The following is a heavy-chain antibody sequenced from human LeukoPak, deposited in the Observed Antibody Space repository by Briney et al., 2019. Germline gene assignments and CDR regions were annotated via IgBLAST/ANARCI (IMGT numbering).Heavy chain of an antibody. CDR1: GFTFSTYW. V-gene: IGHV3-7*04. D-gene: IGHD6-19*01. CDR3: ARDPYSRGFGAFDV. Sequence: GGSLRLSCEASGFTFSTYWMTWVRQAPGKGLEWVANIKEDGSEKVYVDSLKGRFTVSRDNAKNALCLQMISLRVEDTAIYYCARDPYSRGFGAFDVWGQGTMVTVSS. J-gene: IGHJ3*01. CDR2: IKEDGSEK.